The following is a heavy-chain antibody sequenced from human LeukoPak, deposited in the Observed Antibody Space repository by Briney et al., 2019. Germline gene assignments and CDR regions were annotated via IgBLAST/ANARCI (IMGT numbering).Heavy chain of an antibody. V-gene: IGHV1-69*13. J-gene: IGHJ6*03. CDR1: GGTFSSYA. Sequence: GASVKVSCKASGGTFSSYAISWVRQAPGQGLEWMGGIIPIFGTANYAQKFQGRVTITADESTSTAYMELSSPRSEDTAVYYCARGNGSGSSLSAYYYYYYMDVWGKGTTVIVSS. D-gene: IGHD3-10*01. CDR2: IIPIFGTA. CDR3: ARGNGSGSSLSAYYYYYYMDV.